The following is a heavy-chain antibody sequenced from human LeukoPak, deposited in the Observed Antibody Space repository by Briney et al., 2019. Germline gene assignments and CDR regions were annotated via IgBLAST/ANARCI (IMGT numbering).Heavy chain of an antibody. V-gene: IGHV1-69*04. J-gene: IGHJ5*02. CDR3: ARDRRGVVVVAATPDGWFDP. D-gene: IGHD2-15*01. Sequence: SVKVSCKASGGTFSSYTISWVRQAAGQGLEWMGRIIPILGIANYAQKFQGRVTITADKSTSTAYTELSSLRSEDTAVYYCARDRRGVVVVAATPDGWFDPWGQGTLVTVSS. CDR1: GGTFSSYT. CDR2: IIPILGIA.